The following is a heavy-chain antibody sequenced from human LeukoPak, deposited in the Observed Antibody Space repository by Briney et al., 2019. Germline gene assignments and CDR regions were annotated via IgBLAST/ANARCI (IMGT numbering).Heavy chain of an antibody. D-gene: IGHD6-13*01. CDR2: IYHSGST. CDR1: GGFISSGGYS. Sequence: PSETLSLTCAVSGGFISSGGYSWSWIRQPPGKGLEWIGYIYHSGSTYYNPSLKSRVTISVDRSKNQFSLKLSSVTAADTAVYYCARGWQQLVNYWGQGTLVTVSS. J-gene: IGHJ4*02. V-gene: IGHV4-30-2*01. CDR3: ARGWQQLVNY.